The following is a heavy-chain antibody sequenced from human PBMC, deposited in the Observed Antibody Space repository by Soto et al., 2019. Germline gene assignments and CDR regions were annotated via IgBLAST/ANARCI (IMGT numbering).Heavy chain of an antibody. Sequence: QVQLQQWGAGLLKPSETLSLTCAVYGGSFSGYYWSWIRQPPGKGLEWIGEINHSGSTNYNPSLKSRVTISVDTSKNQFSLKLSSVTAADTAVYYCARGLSSIAARPDFDYWGQGTLVTVSS. CDR2: INHSGST. CDR1: GGSFSGYY. D-gene: IGHD6-6*01. CDR3: ARGLSSIAARPDFDY. J-gene: IGHJ4*02. V-gene: IGHV4-34*01.